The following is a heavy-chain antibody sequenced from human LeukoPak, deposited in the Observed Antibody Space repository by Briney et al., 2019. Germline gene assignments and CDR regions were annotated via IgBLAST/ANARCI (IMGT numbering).Heavy chain of an antibody. V-gene: IGHV4-4*07. D-gene: IGHD3-3*01. CDR1: GGSISIYY. CDR2: IYTSGCT. J-gene: IGHJ3*02. Sequence: KPSETLSLTCTGSGGSISIYYWSWIRQPAGQGLEWIGLIYTSGCTNYKPSLKSRVTISVYTSKNQFSLKLSSVTAADTAVYYCAREGALRFLERIGGNAFAIWGQGTMVTVSS. CDR3: AREGALRFLERIGGNAFAI.